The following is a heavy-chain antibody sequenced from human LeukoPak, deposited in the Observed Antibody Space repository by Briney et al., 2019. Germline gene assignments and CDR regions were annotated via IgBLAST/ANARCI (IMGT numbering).Heavy chain of an antibody. D-gene: IGHD4-23*01. Sequence: GESLKISCKGSGYSFTSHWIGWVRQMPGKGLEWMGIVNPDDSDTIYSPSFQGQVTISADESITTAYLQWSSLKASDTAMYYFARLRWPSGGRSSFDYWGQGALVTVSS. V-gene: IGHV5-51*01. J-gene: IGHJ4*02. CDR3: ARLRWPSGGRSSFDY. CDR1: GYSFTSHW. CDR2: VNPDDSDT.